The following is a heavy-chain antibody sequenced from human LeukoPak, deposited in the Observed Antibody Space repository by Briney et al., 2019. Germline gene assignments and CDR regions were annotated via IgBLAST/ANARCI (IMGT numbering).Heavy chain of an antibody. CDR1: GFTFSNYW. V-gene: IGHV3-30*02. CDR2: IRYDGSNK. Sequence: GGSLRLSCAASGFTFSNYWMHWVRQAPGKGLEWVAFIRYDGSNKYYADSVKGRFTISRDNSKNTLYLQMNSLRAEDTAVYYCAKGGVVPAAMPWYFDYWGQGTLVTVSS. D-gene: IGHD2-2*01. J-gene: IGHJ4*02. CDR3: AKGGVVPAAMPWYFDY.